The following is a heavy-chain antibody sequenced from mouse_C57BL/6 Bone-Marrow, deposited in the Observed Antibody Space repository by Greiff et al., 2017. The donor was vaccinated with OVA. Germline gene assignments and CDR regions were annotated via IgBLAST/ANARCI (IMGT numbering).Heavy chain of an antibody. V-gene: IGHV5-16*01. J-gene: IGHJ1*03. Sequence: EVKLVESEGGLVQPGSSMKLSCTASGFTFSDYYMAWVRQVPEKGLEWVANINYDGSSTYYLDSLKSRFIISRDNAKNILYLQMSSLKSEDTATYYCARDQEGLGRRWYFDVWGTGTTVTVSS. CDR1: GFTFSDYY. D-gene: IGHD4-1*01. CDR3: ARDQEGLGRRWYFDV. CDR2: INYDGSST.